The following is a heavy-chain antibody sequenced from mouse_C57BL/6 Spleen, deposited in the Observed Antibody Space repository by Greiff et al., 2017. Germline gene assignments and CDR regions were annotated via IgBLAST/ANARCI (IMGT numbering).Heavy chain of an antibody. D-gene: IGHD1-1*01. CDR2: IYPRSGNT. CDR3: ARGVITSVGYFDV. V-gene: IGHV1-81*01. CDR1: GYTFTSYG. Sequence: VQLQQSGAELARPGASVKLSCKASGYTFTSYGISWVKQRTGQGLEWIGEIYPRSGNTYYNEKFKGKATLTADKSSSTAYMELRSLTSEDSAVYFCARGVITSVGYFDVWGTGTTVTVSS. J-gene: IGHJ1*03.